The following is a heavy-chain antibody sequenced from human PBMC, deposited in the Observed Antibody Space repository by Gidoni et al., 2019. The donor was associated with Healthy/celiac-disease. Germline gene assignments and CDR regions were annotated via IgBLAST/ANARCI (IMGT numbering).Heavy chain of an antibody. J-gene: IGHJ5*02. V-gene: IGHV6-1*01. D-gene: IGHD3-3*01. CDR2: TYYRSKWYN. CDR1: GDSVSSNSSA. CDR3: ARDITSDFWSGYYGGWFDP. Sequence: QVQLQQSGPGLVKPSQTLSLTCAISGDSVSSNSSAWNWIRQSPSRGLEWLGRTYYRSKWYNDYAVSVKSRITINPDTSKNQFSLQLNSVTPEDTAVYYCARDITSDFWSGYYGGWFDPWGQGTLVTVSS.